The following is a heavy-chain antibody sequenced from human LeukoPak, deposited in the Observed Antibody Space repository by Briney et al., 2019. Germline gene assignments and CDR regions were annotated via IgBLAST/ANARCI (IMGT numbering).Heavy chain of an antibody. D-gene: IGHD3-9*01. CDR3: AKGRYYNILTGYPRQYYFDY. CDR1: GINFSNYA. V-gene: IGHV3-30*02. CDR2: VRYDGSNK. J-gene: IGHJ4*02. Sequence: GGSLRLSCAASGINFSNYAMHWVRQAPGKGLEWVAFVRYDGSNKYYADSVKGRFTISRDNSKNTLYLQMNSLRAEDTAVYYCAKGRYYNILTGYPRQYYFDYWGQGTLVTVSS.